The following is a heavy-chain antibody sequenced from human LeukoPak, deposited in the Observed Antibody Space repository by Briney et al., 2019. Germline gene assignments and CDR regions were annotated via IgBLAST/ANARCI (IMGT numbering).Heavy chain of an antibody. CDR2: INHSGST. J-gene: IGHJ5*02. V-gene: IGHV4-34*01. CDR3: ARGRTPYCSSTSSNKFDP. Sequence: SSETLPLTCAVYGGSFSGYYWSWIRQPPGKGLEWIGEINHSGSTNYNPSLKSRVTISVDTSKNQFSLKLSSVTAADTAVYYCARGRTPYCSSTSSNKFDPWGQGTLVTVSS. D-gene: IGHD2-2*01. CDR1: GGSFSGYY.